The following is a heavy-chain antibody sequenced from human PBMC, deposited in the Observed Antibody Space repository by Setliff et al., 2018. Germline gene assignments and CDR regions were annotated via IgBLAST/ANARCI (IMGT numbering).Heavy chain of an antibody. V-gene: IGHV4-39*07. Sequence: SETLSLTCTVSGGPISSSSYYWVWIRQPPGKGLEWIGNIFYSGSTYYNPSLKSRVTISIDTSKNQFSLKLSSVTAADTAVYFCASTTYGYSYDYWAREPWSPSPQ. CDR3: ASTTYGYSYDY. J-gene: IGHJ4*02. CDR1: GGPISSSSYY. D-gene: IGHD5-18*01. CDR2: IFYSGST.